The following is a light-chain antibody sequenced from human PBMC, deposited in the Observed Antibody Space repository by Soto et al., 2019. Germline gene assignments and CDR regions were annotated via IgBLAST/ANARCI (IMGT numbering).Light chain of an antibody. V-gene: IGLV2-14*01. Sequence: QSVMTQPPSVSAAPGQKVTISCSGSSSNIGGNYVSWYQHRPGKAPRLMIYEVRNRLSGVSNRFSGSKSGNTASLTISGLQSEDEADYYCTSYTPTGALVFGSGTKLTVL. CDR3: TSYTPTGALV. CDR1: SSNIGGNY. CDR2: EVR. J-gene: IGLJ3*02.